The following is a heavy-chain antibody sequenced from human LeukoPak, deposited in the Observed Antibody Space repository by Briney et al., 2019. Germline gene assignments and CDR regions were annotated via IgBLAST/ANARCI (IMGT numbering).Heavy chain of an antibody. CDR1: GYTFTSYY. Sequence: ASVKVSWKASGYTFTSYYMHWVRQAPGQGLEWMGIINPSGGSTSYAQKSQGRVTMTRDTSTSTVYMELSSLRSEDTAVYYCARARDYYGSGSLGFDPWGQGTLVTVSS. J-gene: IGHJ5*02. CDR2: INPSGGST. CDR3: ARARDYYGSGSLGFDP. V-gene: IGHV1-46*01. D-gene: IGHD3-10*01.